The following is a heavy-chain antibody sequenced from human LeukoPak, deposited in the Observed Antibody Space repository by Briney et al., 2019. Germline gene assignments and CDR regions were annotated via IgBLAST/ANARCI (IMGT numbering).Heavy chain of an antibody. CDR2: SYSGGNA. Sequence: PSETLSLTCTVSGASTSAYYWSWIRQPPGKGLELNGYSYSGGNANYNPSLKSRVTISIDTSENQFSLRLTSVTAADTAIYFCAHSKRGGGYYINAFAVWGQGALVTISS. J-gene: IGHJ3*01. V-gene: IGHV4-59*01. D-gene: IGHD1-26*01. CDR1: GASTSAYY. CDR3: AHSKRGGGYYINAFAV.